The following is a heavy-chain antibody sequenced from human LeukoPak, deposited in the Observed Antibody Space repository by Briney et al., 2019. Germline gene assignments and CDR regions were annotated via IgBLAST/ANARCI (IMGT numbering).Heavy chain of an antibody. Sequence: SETLSLTCTVSGGSISSYYWSWIRQPPGKGLEWIGYIYYSGSTNYNPSLKSRVTISVDTSKNQFSLKLSSVTAADTAVYYCARVRREILGVVDVWGQGTTVTVSS. CDR1: GGSISSYY. CDR2: IYYSGST. CDR3: ARVRREILGVVDV. D-gene: IGHD3-3*01. J-gene: IGHJ6*02. V-gene: IGHV4-59*01.